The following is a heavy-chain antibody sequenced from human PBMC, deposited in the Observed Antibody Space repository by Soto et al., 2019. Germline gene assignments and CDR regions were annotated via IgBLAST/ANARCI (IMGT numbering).Heavy chain of an antibody. J-gene: IGHJ3*02. Sequence: PGGSLRLSCAASGFTFSSYGMHWVRQAPGKGLEWVAVISYDGSNKYYADSVKGRFTISRDNSKNTLYLQMNSLRAEDTAVYYCAKLSLGGAVAAPTSDAFDIWGQGTMVTVSS. CDR2: ISYDGSNK. V-gene: IGHV3-30*18. D-gene: IGHD6-19*01. CDR1: GFTFSSYG. CDR3: AKLSLGGAVAAPTSDAFDI.